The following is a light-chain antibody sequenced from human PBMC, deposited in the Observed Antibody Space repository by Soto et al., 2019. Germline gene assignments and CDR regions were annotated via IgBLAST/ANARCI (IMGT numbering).Light chain of an antibody. V-gene: IGKV3D-20*02. CDR1: QSVSSSY. CDR2: DAS. J-gene: IGKJ5*01. CDR3: QQRTYSIT. Sequence: EIVLTQSPGTLSLSPGESPTLSWRASQSVSSSYLAWYQQKPGKAPRLLIYDASNRATGIPARLSGSGSGTDFTLTIRSLEPEDFAVYDCQQRTYSITFGQGTRLEI.